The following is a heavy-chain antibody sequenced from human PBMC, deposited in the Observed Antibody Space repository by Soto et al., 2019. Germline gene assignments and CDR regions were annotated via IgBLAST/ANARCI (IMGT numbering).Heavy chain of an antibody. J-gene: IGHJ5*02. D-gene: IGHD3-10*01. CDR1: GGSISSGGYY. CDR3: ARAGGELLWFGELSWFDP. V-gene: IGHV4-31*03. CDR2: IYYSGST. Sequence: SETLSLTCTVSGGSISSGGYYWSWIRQHPGKGLEWIGYIYYSGSTYYNPSLKSRVTISVDTSKNQFSLKLSSVTAADTAVYYCARAGGELLWFGELSWFDPWGQGTLVTVSS.